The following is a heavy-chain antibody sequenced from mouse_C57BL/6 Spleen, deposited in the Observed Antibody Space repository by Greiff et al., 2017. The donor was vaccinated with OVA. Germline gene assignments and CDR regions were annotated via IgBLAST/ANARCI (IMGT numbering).Heavy chain of an antibody. J-gene: IGHJ1*03. V-gene: IGHV3-6*01. D-gene: IGHD1-1*01. CDR3: ARGPYCGSSYWYCDV. Sequence: EVQLVESGPGLVKPSQSLSLTCSVTGYSITSGYYWNWIRQFPGNKLEWMGYISYDGSNNYNPSLKNRISITRDTSKNQFFLKLNSVTTEDTATYYCARGPYCGSSYWYCDVWGTGSTVTVSS. CDR1: GYSITSGYY. CDR2: ISYDGSN.